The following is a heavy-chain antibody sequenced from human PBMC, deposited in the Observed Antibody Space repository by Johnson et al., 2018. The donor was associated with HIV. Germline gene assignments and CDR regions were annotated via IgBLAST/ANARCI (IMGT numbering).Heavy chain of an antibody. CDR2: IWYDGSNK. J-gene: IGHJ3*02. V-gene: IGHV3-33*08. CDR1: GFTVSSNY. Sequence: QVQLVESGGGLIQPGGSLRLSCAASGFTVSSNYMRWVRQAPGKGLEWVAVIWYDGSNKYYADSVKGRFTISRDNAKNTLYLQMNSLRAEDTAVYYCARDRKWVAARSGDAFDIWGQGTMVTVSS. D-gene: IGHD6-6*01. CDR3: ARDRKWVAARSGDAFDI.